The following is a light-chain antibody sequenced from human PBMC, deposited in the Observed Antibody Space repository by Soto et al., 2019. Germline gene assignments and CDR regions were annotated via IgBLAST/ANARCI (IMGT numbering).Light chain of an antibody. Sequence: DIQMTQSPSTLSASVGDRVTITCRASQSISSWLAWYQQKPGKAPKLLIYKASSLESGVPSRFSGIGSCTKFTLTISRLQPDDFATYYCQQYNSYSWTFGQGTKV. CDR1: QSISSW. CDR3: QQYNSYSWT. CDR2: KAS. J-gene: IGKJ1*01. V-gene: IGKV1-5*03.